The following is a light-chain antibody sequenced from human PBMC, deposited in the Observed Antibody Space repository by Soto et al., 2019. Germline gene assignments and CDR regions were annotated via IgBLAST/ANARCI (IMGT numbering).Light chain of an antibody. V-gene: IGKV3-11*01. CDR3: QQRSNWPARVT. CDR2: DAS. CDR1: QCVSSY. Sequence: EIVLTQSPATLSLSPGERATLSCRASQCVSSYLAWYQQKPGQAPRLLIYDASNRATGIPARFSGSGSGTDFTLTISSLEPEDFAVYYCQQRSNWPARVTFGQGTKLEIK. J-gene: IGKJ2*01.